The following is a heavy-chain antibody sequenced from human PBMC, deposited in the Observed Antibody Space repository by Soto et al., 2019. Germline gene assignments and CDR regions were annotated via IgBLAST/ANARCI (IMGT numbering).Heavy chain of an antibody. CDR2: IKRKMDGETT. V-gene: IGHV3-15*06. D-gene: IGHD3-22*01. J-gene: IGHJ3*02. CDR1: GFSFTDVW. Sequence: EVHLVESGGGVAKPGGSLRLSCEASGFSFTDVWMTWVRQAPGKGLGWVGRIKRKMDGETTKYAAPGKGRCSISRDDSKNTLFLQMNSLKSEDTAVYFCAVEEQGSSGDCPGAFDIWGQGTMVTVSS. CDR3: AVEEQGSSGDCPGAFDI.